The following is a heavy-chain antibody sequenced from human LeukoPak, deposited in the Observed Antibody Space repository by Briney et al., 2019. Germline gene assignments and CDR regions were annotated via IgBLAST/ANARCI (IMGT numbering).Heavy chain of an antibody. V-gene: IGHV3-30*14. J-gene: IGHJ3*02. D-gene: IGHD3-10*01. Sequence: GGSLRLSCAASTLIFSNYAIHWVRQAPGKGLEWVAVIRYDGSDKYYADSVKGRFTISRDNSKNTLYLQMNSLRAEDTAVYYCARSGLDAFDIWGQGTMVTVSS. CDR3: ARSGLDAFDI. CDR2: IRYDGSDK. CDR1: TLIFSNYA.